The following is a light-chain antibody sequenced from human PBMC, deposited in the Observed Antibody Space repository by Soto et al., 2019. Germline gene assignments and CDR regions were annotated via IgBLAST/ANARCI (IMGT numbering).Light chain of an antibody. V-gene: IGKV3-11*01. J-gene: IGKJ2*01. CDR2: DAS. Sequence: EIVLTQSPATLSLSPGERATLSCRASQSVSSYLAWYQQKPGPAPRLLIYDASNRATGIPARFSGSGSGTDFTLTISCPEPEDFAVSYCQQRRHWPRTFRQGTKLEIK. CDR3: QQRRHWPRT. CDR1: QSVSSY.